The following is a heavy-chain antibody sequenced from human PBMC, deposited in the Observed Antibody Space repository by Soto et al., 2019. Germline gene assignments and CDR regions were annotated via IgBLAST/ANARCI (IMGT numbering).Heavy chain of an antibody. CDR2: IIPIFGTA. Sequence: SVKVPYKASGGSFISCAIIWVRQAPGQGLEWMGGIIPIFGTANYAQKLQGRVTITADKSTSTAYMELSSLRSEDTAVYYCADLTAAGTLDYWGQGTLVTVSS. V-gene: IGHV1-69*06. D-gene: IGHD6-13*01. CDR3: ADLTAAGTLDY. J-gene: IGHJ4*02. CDR1: GGSFISCA.